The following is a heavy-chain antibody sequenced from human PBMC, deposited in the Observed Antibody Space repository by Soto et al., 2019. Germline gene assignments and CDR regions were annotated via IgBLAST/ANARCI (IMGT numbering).Heavy chain of an antibody. D-gene: IGHD2-2*01. CDR1: GYTFTSYG. CDR3: ALGLYCSSTSCPGRVRIKNDAFDI. V-gene: IGHV1-18*01. Sequence: ASVKVSCKASGYTFTSYGISWVRQAPGQGLEWMGWISAYNGNTNYAQKLQGRVTMTTDTSTSTAYMELRSLRSDDTAVYYCALGLYCSSTSCPGRVRIKNDAFDIWGQGTMVTVSS. J-gene: IGHJ3*02. CDR2: ISAYNGNT.